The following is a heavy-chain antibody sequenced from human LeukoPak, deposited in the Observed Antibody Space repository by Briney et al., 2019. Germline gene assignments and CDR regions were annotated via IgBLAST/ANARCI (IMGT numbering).Heavy chain of an antibody. CDR2: IYSRGGT. V-gene: IGHV3-53*01. Sequence: GGSLRLSCAASGFTVSSNFMSWVRQAPGKGLECVSVIYSRGGTYYADSVQGRFTISRDASKNTLFLQMNSLRADDTAVYYCGRGGSYRAFDIWGQGTMVTVSS. CDR1: GFTVSSNF. D-gene: IGHD1-14*01. J-gene: IGHJ3*02. CDR3: GRGGSYRAFDI.